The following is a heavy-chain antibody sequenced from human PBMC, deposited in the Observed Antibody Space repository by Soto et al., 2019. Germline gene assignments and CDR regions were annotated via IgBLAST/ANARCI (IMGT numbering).Heavy chain of an antibody. Sequence: ETLSLTCAVSGYSVSSGYYWCCIRQAPGKGLEWIGSIYHSGSTYYNPSLKSRVTISVDTSKNQFSLKLSSVTAADTAVYYCARALPEQEDDWFDPWGQGTLVTVSS. V-gene: IGHV4-38-2*01. J-gene: IGHJ5*02. CDR2: IYHSGST. CDR1: GYSVSSGYY. CDR3: ARALPEQEDDWFDP.